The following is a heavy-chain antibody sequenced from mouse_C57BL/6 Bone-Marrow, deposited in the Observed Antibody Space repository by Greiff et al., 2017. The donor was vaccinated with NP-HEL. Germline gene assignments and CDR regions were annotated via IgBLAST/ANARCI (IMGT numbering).Heavy chain of an antibody. CDR1: GFTFSDYY. Sequence: EVQVVESGGGLVQPGGSLKLSCAASGFTFSDYYMYWVRQTPEKRLEWVAYISNGGGSTYYPDTVKGRFTISRDNAKNTLYLQMSRLKSEDTAMYYCAREVYMVATTGGSWFAYWGQGTLVTVSA. CDR2: ISNGGGST. CDR3: AREVYMVATTGGSWFAY. V-gene: IGHV5-12*01. D-gene: IGHD2-2*01. J-gene: IGHJ3*01.